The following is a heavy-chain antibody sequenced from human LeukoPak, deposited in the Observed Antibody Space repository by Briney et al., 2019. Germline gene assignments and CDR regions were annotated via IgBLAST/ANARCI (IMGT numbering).Heavy chain of an antibody. J-gene: IGHJ3*02. CDR2: ISDSGSGK. D-gene: IGHD2-15*01. V-gene: IGHV3-48*03. Sequence: GGSLRLSCAVSGFTFSSYEMNWVRQAPGKGLEWVSYISDSGSGKYYSDSVKVRFTISRDNAKKSLYLQMSSLMPEDTAVYYCAREAAPVAAAQPDAVDIWGQGTMVSVSS. CDR3: AREAAPVAAAQPDAVDI. CDR1: GFTFSSYE.